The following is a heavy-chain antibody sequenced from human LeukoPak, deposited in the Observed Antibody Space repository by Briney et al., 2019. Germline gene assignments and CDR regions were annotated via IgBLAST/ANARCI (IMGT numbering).Heavy chain of an antibody. Sequence: SETLSLTCAVYGGSFSGYYWSWIRQPPGKGLKWIGEINHSGSTNYNPFLKSRVTISVDTSKNQFSLKLSSVTAADTAVYYCARLRRSRLAEFDYWGQGTLVTVSS. CDR1: GGSFSGYY. J-gene: IGHJ4*02. CDR2: INHSGST. D-gene: IGHD3-3*02. CDR3: ARLRRSRLAEFDY. V-gene: IGHV4-34*01.